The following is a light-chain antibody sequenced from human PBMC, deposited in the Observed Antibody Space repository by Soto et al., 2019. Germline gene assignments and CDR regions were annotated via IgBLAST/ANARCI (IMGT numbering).Light chain of an antibody. CDR1: SSDVGGYNY. CDR3: SSYAGSNNFVV. V-gene: IGLV2-8*01. J-gene: IGLJ2*01. CDR2: EVT. Sequence: QSALTQPPSASGSPGQPVTISCTGTSSDVGGYNYVSWYQQDPGKAPKLMIYEVTKRPSGVPDRFSGSKSGNTAFLTVSGLQAEDEADYYCSSYAGSNNFVVFGGGTKLTVL.